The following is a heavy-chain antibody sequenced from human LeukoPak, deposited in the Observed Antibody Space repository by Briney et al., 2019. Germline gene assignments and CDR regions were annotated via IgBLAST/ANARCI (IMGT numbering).Heavy chain of an antibody. V-gene: IGHV3-21*01. J-gene: IGHJ3*02. CDR2: ISSSSSYI. D-gene: IGHD4-11*01. Sequence: KSGGSLRLSCAASGFTFSSYSMNWVRQAPGKGLEWVSSISSSSSYIYYVETVKGRFTISRDNARNSLYLQINSLRAEDTAVYYCARGYSNYGYAFDIWGQGTMVTVSS. CDR3: ARGYSNYGYAFDI. CDR1: GFTFSSYS.